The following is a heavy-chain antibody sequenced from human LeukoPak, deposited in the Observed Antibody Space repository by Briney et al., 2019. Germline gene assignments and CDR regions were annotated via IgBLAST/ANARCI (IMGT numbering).Heavy chain of an antibody. Sequence: GGSLRLSCSASGFTFSSYWMHWVRQAPGKGLVWVSRINSDGSSTSYADSVKGRFTISRDNAKNTLYLQMNSLRAEDTAVYYCARDNYYGSGSYEPDYWGQGTLVTVSS. CDR1: GFTFSSYW. J-gene: IGHJ4*02. CDR2: INSDGSST. V-gene: IGHV3-74*01. CDR3: ARDNYYGSGSYEPDY. D-gene: IGHD3-10*01.